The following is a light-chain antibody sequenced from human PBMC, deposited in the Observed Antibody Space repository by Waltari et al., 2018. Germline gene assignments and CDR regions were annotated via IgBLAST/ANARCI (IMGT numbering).Light chain of an antibody. CDR1: SSDVGGSHS. J-gene: IGLJ3*02. CDR2: EVS. V-gene: IGLV2-8*01. CDR3: SSYAGSNNLV. Sequence: QSAMTQPPSASGSPGQSVTISCTGTSSDVGGSHSVSWYQQHPGKAPKLMIYEVSKRPSGVPDRFSGSKSGNTASLTVSGLQAEDEADYYCSSYAGSNNLVFGGGTKLTVL.